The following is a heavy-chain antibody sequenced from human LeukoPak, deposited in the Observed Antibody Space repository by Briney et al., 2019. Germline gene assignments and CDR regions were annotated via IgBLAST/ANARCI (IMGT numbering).Heavy chain of an antibody. CDR1: GFNVSTRY. D-gene: IGHD6-13*01. Sequence: GGSLRLSCAASGFNVSTRYMSWVRQAPGRGLEWVSLIYSGGTIYYADSVKGRFTISRDNSKNILYLQMNSLRADDTAVYYCARDPGIAAAGTPDYWGQGTLVTVSS. J-gene: IGHJ4*02. CDR2: IYSGGTI. V-gene: IGHV3-53*01. CDR3: ARDPGIAAAGTPDY.